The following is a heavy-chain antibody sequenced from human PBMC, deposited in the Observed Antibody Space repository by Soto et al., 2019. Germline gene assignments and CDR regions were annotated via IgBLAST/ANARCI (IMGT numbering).Heavy chain of an antibody. D-gene: IGHD1-20*01. CDR3: ARAMYNWNAKTGYYYYYMDV. CDR2: IYYSRST. J-gene: IGHJ6*03. V-gene: IGHV4-59*01. Sequence: SETLSLTCTVSGGSISSYYWSWIRQPPGKGLEWIGYIYYSRSTNYNPSLKSRVTISVDTSKNQFSLKLSSVTAADTAVYYCARAMYNWNAKTGYYYYYMDVWGKGTTVTVSS. CDR1: GGSISSYY.